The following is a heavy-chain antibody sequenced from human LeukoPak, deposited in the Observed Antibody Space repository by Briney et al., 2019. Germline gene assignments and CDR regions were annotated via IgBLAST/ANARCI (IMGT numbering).Heavy chain of an antibody. D-gene: IGHD6-19*01. CDR1: GYTFTSYY. CDR2: IIPIFGTA. J-gene: IGHJ6*03. Sequence: SVKVSCKASGYTFTSYYMHWVRQAPGQGLEWMGGIIPIFGTANYAQKFQGRVTITADKSTSTAYMELSSLRSEDTAVYYCARGSVGSSGSYYYMDVWGKGTTVTVSS. CDR3: ARGSVGSSGSYYYMDV. V-gene: IGHV1-69*06.